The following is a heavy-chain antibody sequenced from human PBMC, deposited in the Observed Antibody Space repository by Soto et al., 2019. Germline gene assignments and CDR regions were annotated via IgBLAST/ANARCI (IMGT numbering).Heavy chain of an antibody. D-gene: IGHD2-2*01. CDR1: GDTFSTYA. CDR3: AGEIRQIPPIGLSMDAHNWFDP. V-gene: IGHV1-69*18. CDR2: IIPIFGTT. J-gene: IGHJ5*02. Sequence: HVPLVQSGAEVRKPGSSVKVSCKASGDTFSTYAISWVRQAPGQGLEWMGSIIPIFGTTNQAQKFQDRVTFSADESTTTAYMELSSLRSEDTAIYYCAGEIRQIPPIGLSMDAHNWFDPWGQGTLVTVSS.